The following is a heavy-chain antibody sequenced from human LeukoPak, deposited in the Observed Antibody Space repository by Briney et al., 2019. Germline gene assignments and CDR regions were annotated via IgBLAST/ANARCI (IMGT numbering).Heavy chain of an antibody. V-gene: IGHV3-21*01. D-gene: IGHD3-22*01. Sequence: PGGSLRLSCAASGFTFSTYTINWVRQAPGKGLEWVSSITSSSSYIYYADSVKGRFTISRDNAKNSLYLQMNSLRAEDTAVYYCARDLRSNNYYDSSGYHDYWGQGTLVTVSS. CDR3: ARDLRSNNYYDSSGYHDY. J-gene: IGHJ4*02. CDR1: GFTFSTYT. CDR2: ITSSSSYI.